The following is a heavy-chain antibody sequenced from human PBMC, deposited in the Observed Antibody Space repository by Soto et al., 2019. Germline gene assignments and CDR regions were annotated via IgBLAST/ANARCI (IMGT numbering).Heavy chain of an antibody. J-gene: IGHJ5*02. CDR2: IYHSGST. CDR1: GGSISSGGYS. CDR3: ARGDTAMANWFDP. D-gene: IGHD5-18*01. V-gene: IGHV4-30-2*01. Sequence: PSETLSLTCAVSGGSISSGGYSWSWIRQPPGKGLEWIGYIYHSGSTYYNPSLKSRVTISVDRSKNQFSLKLSSVTAADTAVYYCARGDTAMANWFDPWGQGTLVTVSS.